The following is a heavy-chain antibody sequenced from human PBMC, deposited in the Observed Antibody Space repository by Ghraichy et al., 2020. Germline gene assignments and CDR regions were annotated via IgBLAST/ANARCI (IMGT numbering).Heavy chain of an antibody. V-gene: IGHV3-21*01. CDR1: GFTFSSYS. Sequence: GESLNISCAASGFTFSSYSMNWVRQAPGKGLEWVSSISSSSSYIYYADSVKGRFTISRDNAKNSLYLQMNSLRAEDTAVYYCAGDTYYYDSSGSQEPYWGQGTLVTVSS. CDR3: AGDTYYYDSSGSQEPY. D-gene: IGHD3-22*01. J-gene: IGHJ4*02. CDR2: ISSSSSYI.